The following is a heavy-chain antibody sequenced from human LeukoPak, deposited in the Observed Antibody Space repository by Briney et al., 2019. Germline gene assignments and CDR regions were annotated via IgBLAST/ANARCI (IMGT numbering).Heavy chain of an antibody. D-gene: IGHD3-10*01. J-gene: IGHJ4*02. CDR1: GFTFSTYA. CDR2: ISTNGVGT. Sequence: PGGSLRLSCAASGFTFSTYAMHWVRRAPGKGLEYVSAISTNGVGTYYANSVKGRFIISRDNSKNTLYLQMGSLRAEDMAVYYCARYGSGSCYDYWGQGTLVTVSS. V-gene: IGHV3-64*01. CDR3: ARYGSGSCYDY.